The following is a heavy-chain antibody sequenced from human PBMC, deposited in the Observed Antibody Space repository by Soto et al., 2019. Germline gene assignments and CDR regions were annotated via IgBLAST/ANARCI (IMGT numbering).Heavy chain of an antibody. CDR1: GGTFSSYA. V-gene: IGHV1-69*06. Sequence: QVQLVQSGAEVKKPGSSVKVSCKASGGTFSSYAISWVRQAPGQGLEWMGGIIPIFGTANYAQKFQGRVTITADTATRTAYRELSSLRYEDTAVYYCARGFPQDVWGAYGMDVCGQGTTVSVSS. J-gene: IGHJ6*01. D-gene: IGHD3-16*01. CDR3: ARGFPQDVWGAYGMDV. CDR2: IIPIFGTA.